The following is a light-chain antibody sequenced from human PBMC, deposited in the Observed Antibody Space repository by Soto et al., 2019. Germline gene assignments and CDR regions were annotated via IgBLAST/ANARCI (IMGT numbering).Light chain of an antibody. Sequence: LVLTHSPATLSLSPWQGSTLSSRSSQTVNSGYLACYQQHPGQARWLLIYGVTSAAASIPDWCSGSCAETDFTLTITRLEDEVFVVYCCQQYSSSRTFGRGTKVDIK. V-gene: IGKV3-20*01. J-gene: IGKJ1*01. CDR2: GVT. CDR3: QQYSSSRT. CDR1: QTVNSGY.